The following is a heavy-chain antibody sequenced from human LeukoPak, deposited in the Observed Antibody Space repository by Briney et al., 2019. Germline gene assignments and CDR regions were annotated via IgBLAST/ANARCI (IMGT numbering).Heavy chain of an antibody. CDR2: IYHSGSP. J-gene: IGHJ4*02. D-gene: IGHD3-16*02. CDR3: ARLMITFGGVIAYFDY. Sequence: SGTLSLTCAVSGGSISSNNWWGWVRQPPGKGLEWIGEIYHSGSPNYNPSLKSRVTISVDKSRNHFSLNLSSVTAADTAVYYCARLMITFGGVIAYFDYWGQGTLVTVSS. CDR1: GGSISSNNW. V-gene: IGHV4-4*02.